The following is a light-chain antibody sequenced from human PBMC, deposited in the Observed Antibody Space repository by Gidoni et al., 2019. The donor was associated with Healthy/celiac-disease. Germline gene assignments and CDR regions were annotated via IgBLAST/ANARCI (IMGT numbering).Light chain of an antibody. CDR2: KAA. Sequence: DRERTQSPSTLSASVGDRVTITCRASQSISSWLAWYQHKPGKAPKLLIYKAASLESGVPSRFSGIGSGTEFTITISSLQPDDFVTDYCPSYPLSRSFGKXT. CDR1: QSISSW. V-gene: IGKV1-5*03. CDR3: PSYPLSRS. J-gene: IGKJ4*01.